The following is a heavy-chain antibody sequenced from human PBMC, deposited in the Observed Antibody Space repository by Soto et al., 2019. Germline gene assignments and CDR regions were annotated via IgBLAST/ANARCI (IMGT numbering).Heavy chain of an antibody. J-gene: IGHJ4*02. V-gene: IGHV1-24*01. CDR1: GYTLTELS. Sequence: ASVKVSCKVSGYTLTELSMYWVRQAPGKGLEWMGGFDPEDGETIYAQKFQGRVTMTEDTSTDTAYMELSGLRSDDTAVYYCAIFGREGYCNDGSCFVWGQGTLVTVSS. CDR3: AIFGREGYCNDGSCFV. D-gene: IGHD2-15*01. CDR2: FDPEDGET.